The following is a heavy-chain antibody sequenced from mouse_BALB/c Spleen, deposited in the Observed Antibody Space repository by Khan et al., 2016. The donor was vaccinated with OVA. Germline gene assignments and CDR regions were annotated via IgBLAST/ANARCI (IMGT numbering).Heavy chain of an antibody. V-gene: IGHV2-6-1*01. D-gene: IGHD2-10*01. Sequence: QMQLEESGPGLAAPSQSLSITCTISGFSLTNYGVHWVRQPPGKGLEWLVVIWSDGTTTYNSALKSRLTITKDNSQSQVFLKMNSLQTDDTAIYFCARQPYYHYNIMDYWGQGTSVTVSP. CDR3: ARQPYYHYNIMDY. J-gene: IGHJ4*01. CDR2: IWSDGTT. CDR1: GFSLTNYG.